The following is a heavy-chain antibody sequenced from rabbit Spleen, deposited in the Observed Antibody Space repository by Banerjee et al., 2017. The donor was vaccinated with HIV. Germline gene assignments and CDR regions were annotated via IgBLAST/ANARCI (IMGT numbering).Heavy chain of an antibody. CDR3: ARWDSYDDYTDSYYFNL. V-gene: IGHV1S47*01. D-gene: IGHD2-1*01. CDR2: IYVGGGNT. Sequence: QEQLKETGGGLVQPGGSLTLSCKASGFDFSSYGVSWVRQAPGKGLEWIGIIYVGGGNTDYASWVNGRFTISSDNAQNTVDLQMNRLTAADTATYFCARWDSYDDYTDSYYFNLWGPGTLVTVS. J-gene: IGHJ4*01. CDR1: GFDFSSYG.